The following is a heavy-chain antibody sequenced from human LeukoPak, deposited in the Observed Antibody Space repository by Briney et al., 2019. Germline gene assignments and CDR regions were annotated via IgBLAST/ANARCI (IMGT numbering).Heavy chain of an antibody. D-gene: IGHD3-3*01. V-gene: IGHV4-31*03. CDR1: GGSISSGGYY. Sequence: SETLSLTCTVSGGSISSGGYYWSWIRQHPGKGLEWIGYIYYSGSTYYNPSLKSRVTISVDTSKNQFSLKLSSVTAADTAVYYCARADDFWSGYRSYYYGMDVWGQGTTVTVSS. CDR3: ARADDFWSGYRSYYYGMDV. J-gene: IGHJ6*02. CDR2: IYYSGST.